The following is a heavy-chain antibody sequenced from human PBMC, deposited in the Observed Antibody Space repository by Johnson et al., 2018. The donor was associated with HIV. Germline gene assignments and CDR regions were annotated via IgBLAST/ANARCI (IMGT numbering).Heavy chain of an antibody. Sequence: QVQLVESGGGVVQPGGSLRLSCAASGFTFSNYGMHWVRQAPGKGLEWVAVIWYDGSNKYYADSVKGRFTISRDNSKNTLYLQMNSLRAEDTAVYYCAKDRGAARAFDAFDIWGQGTMVTVSS. D-gene: IGHD6-6*01. CDR2: IWYDGSNK. CDR1: GFTFSNYG. J-gene: IGHJ3*02. CDR3: AKDRGAARAFDAFDI. V-gene: IGHV3-33*06.